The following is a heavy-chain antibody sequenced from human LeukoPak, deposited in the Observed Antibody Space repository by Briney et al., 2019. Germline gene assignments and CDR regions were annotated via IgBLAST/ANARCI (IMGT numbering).Heavy chain of an antibody. CDR3: ARFGYTSRLDY. CDR2: IYPGESET. J-gene: IGHJ4*02. Sequence: GESLQISCQDSGPPFTRYWIGWVRQLPGKGLEWMGIIYPGESETRYSPSFESQVTISADKSISTAYLHWSSLKASDTAMYYCARFGYTSRLDYWGQGTLVTVSS. D-gene: IGHD6-13*01. CDR1: GPPFTRYW. V-gene: IGHV5-51*01.